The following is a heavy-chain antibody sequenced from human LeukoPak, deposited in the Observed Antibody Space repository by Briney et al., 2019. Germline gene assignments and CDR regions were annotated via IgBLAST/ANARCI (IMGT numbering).Heavy chain of an antibody. CDR2: VRTKTDYYAT. V-gene: IGHV3-73*01. CDR3: TGQPRGTGTLEY. CDR1: GFTFSDSP. J-gene: IGHJ4*02. D-gene: IGHD3/OR15-3a*01. Sequence: PGGSLRLSCAASGFTFSDSPMHWVRQASGKGLEWVGRVRTKTDYYATQYAASVKGRFTISRDDSKNTAFLQMNSLKTEDTAVYYCTGQPRGTGTLEYWGQGVLVTVSS.